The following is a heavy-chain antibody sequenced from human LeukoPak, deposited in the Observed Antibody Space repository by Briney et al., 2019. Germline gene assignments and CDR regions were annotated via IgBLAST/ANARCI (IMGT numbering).Heavy chain of an antibody. Sequence: SETLSLTCAVYGGSFSGYYWSWIRQPPGKGLEWIGEINHSGSTNYNPSLKSRVTISVDTSKNQFSLKLSSVTAADTAVYYCASEELDYYYDSSGYYFCWGQGTLVTVSS. CDR3: ASEELDYYYDSSGYYFC. J-gene: IGHJ4*02. CDR1: GGSFSGYY. CDR2: INHSGST. V-gene: IGHV4-34*01. D-gene: IGHD3-22*01.